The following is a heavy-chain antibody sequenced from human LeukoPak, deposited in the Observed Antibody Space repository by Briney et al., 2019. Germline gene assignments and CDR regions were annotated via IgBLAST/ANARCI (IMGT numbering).Heavy chain of an antibody. D-gene: IGHD6-13*01. CDR2: ISGSGGSA. V-gene: IGHV3-23*01. CDR3: AKVFSGRQLVYMDF. CDR1: GFTFSSYA. J-gene: IGHJ6*03. Sequence: GGSLRLSCAASGFTFSSYAMSWVRQAPGKGLEWVSAISGSGGSAYYADSVKGRFTISRDNSKNTLYLQMNSLRAEDTAVYYCAKVFSGRQLVYMDFWGKGTTVTVSS.